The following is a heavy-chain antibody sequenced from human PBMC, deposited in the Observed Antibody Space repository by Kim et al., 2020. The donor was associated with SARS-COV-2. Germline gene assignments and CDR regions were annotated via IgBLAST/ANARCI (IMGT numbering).Heavy chain of an antibody. CDR3: ARGRAGSDWFWDY. Sequence: YYADFVKGRFTISRDNSKNTFYLKMDSLRAEDTALYYCARGRAGSDWFWDYWGQGSLVTVSS. D-gene: IGHD3-9*01. V-gene: IGHV3-23*01. J-gene: IGHJ4*02.